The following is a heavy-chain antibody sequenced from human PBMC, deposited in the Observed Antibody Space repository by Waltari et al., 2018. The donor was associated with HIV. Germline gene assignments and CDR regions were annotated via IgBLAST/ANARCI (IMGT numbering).Heavy chain of an antibody. CDR1: GFRLVSYG. V-gene: IGHV3-33*01. D-gene: IGHD1-26*01. CDR2: IWYDGSKK. Sequence: QVQVVESGGSRVQPGWSRRLPCAASGFRLVSYGCHWVRQAPGKGLEWVALIWYDGSKKYYGDSVKGRFTIFSDKSKNTVFLQMTRLRVEDTATYYCARGEGGYTYGYNWLDLWGQGTVVTVSS. CDR3: ARGEGGYTYGYNWLDL. J-gene: IGHJ5*02.